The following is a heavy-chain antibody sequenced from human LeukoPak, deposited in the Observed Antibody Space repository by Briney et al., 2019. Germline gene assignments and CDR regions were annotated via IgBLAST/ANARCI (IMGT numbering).Heavy chain of an antibody. CDR2: IYSGGST. D-gene: IGHD6-13*01. CDR1: GFTVSSNY. V-gene: IGHV3-66*01. J-gene: IGHJ4*02. CDR3: ARGVSAAGTSYFDY. Sequence: YPGGSLRLSCAASGFTVSSNYMSWVRQAPGKGLEWVSVIYSGGSTYNADPVKGRFTISRDNSKNTLYLQMNSLRAEDTAAYYCARGVSAAGTSYFDYWGQGTLVTVSS.